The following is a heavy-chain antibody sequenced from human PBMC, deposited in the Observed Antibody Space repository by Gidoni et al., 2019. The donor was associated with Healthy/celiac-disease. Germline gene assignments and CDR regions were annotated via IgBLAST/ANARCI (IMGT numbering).Heavy chain of an antibody. CDR1: GFSLSTSGLR. CDR2: IDWDDDK. J-gene: IGHJ4*02. CDR3: ARSVAGTLSGFDY. D-gene: IGHD6-19*01. Sequence: QVTLKESGLALVKPTQTLTLTCPFSGFSLSTSGLRVSWIRQPPGKALEWLARIDWDDDKFYSTSLKTRLTISKDTSKNQVVLTMTNMDPVDTATYYCARSVAGTLSGFDYWGQGTLVTVSS. V-gene: IGHV2-70*04.